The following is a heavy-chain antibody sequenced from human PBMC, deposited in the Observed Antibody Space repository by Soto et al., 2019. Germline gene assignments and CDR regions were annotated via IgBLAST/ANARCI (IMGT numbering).Heavy chain of an antibody. CDR2: TFFRSKWQT. Sequence: SQTLSLTCVISGDTVSSGNAAWNWIRQSPSSGLQWLGRTFFRSKWQTDYAVSLRGRVTITADTSKNQFSLRLESVTPEDTAVYDCAVTSPGDYRNYYGMDVWGQGITVTVYS. D-gene: IGHD3-10*01. J-gene: IGHJ6*02. CDR3: AVTSPGDYRNYYGMDV. V-gene: IGHV6-1*01. CDR1: GDTVSSGNAA.